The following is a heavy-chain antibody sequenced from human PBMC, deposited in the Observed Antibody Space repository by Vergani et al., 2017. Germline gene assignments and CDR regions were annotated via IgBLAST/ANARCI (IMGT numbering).Heavy chain of an antibody. Sequence: QVQLQASGPGLVKPSEPLSLTCAVSGYSISSGYYWGWIRQPPGKGLEWIGSIYHRGRTYYNPSLKSRVTISVDTSKNQFSLKPSSVSAADTAVYYCARVGVRGVPFDYWGQGTLVTVSS. CDR2: IYHRGRT. V-gene: IGHV4-38-2*01. D-gene: IGHD3-10*01. CDR3: ARVGVRGVPFDY. CDR1: GYSISSGYY. J-gene: IGHJ4*02.